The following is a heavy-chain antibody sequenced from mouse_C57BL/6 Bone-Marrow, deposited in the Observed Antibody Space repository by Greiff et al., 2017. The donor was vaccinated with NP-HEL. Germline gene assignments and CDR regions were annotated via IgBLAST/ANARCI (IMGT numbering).Heavy chain of an antibody. D-gene: IGHD2-5*01. CDR2: IRNKANGYTT. Sequence: EVKLQESGGGLVQPGGSLSLSCAASGFTFTDYYMSWVRQPPGKAPEWLGFIRNKANGYTTEYSASVKGRFTISRDNSQSILYLQMNALRAEDSATYYCARLYSNPFHFDYWGQGTTLTVSS. J-gene: IGHJ2*01. CDR1: GFTFTDYY. V-gene: IGHV7-3*01. CDR3: ARLYSNPFHFDY.